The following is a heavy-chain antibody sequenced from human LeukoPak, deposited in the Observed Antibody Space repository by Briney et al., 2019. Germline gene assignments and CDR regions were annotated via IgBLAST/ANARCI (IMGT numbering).Heavy chain of an antibody. Sequence: SVKVSCKASGGTFSSHAISWVRQAPGQGLEWMGRIIPIFGTANYAQKFQGRVTITTDESTSTAYMELSSLRSEDTAVYYCARSWYYYDSSGYLFDYWGQGTLVTVSS. CDR3: ARSWYYYDSSGYLFDY. V-gene: IGHV1-69*05. CDR2: IIPIFGTA. J-gene: IGHJ4*02. D-gene: IGHD3-22*01. CDR1: GGTFSSHA.